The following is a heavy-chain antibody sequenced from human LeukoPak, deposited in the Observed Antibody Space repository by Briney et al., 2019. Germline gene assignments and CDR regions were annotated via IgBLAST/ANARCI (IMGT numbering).Heavy chain of an antibody. J-gene: IGHJ4*02. V-gene: IGHV1-2*02. Sequence: ASVKVSCKASGYTFTAYYMHWVRQAPGQGLEWMGWINPNSGGTNYAQRFQGRVTMTRDTSISTAYMDLSRLRFDDTAVYFCARAYCSGGDCYSESNFDSWGQGTLVTVSS. CDR3: ARAYCSGGDCYSESNFDS. CDR2: INPNSGGT. CDR1: GYTFTAYY. D-gene: IGHD2-15*01.